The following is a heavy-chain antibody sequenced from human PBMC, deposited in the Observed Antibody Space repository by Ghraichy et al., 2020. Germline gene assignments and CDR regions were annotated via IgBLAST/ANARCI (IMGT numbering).Heavy chain of an antibody. Sequence: SETLSLTCPGSGGFINSNNWWTWVRQAPGKGLEWIGEVYHNETTNYNPSLKSRVTISVDRSKNQFYLKLTSVTAADTAVYFCARAGGFRYYLDVWDKGTAVTVSS. V-gene: IGHV4-4*02. CDR3: ARAGGFRYYLDV. J-gene: IGHJ6*03. CDR2: VYHNETT. D-gene: IGHD4-23*01. CDR1: GGFINSNNW.